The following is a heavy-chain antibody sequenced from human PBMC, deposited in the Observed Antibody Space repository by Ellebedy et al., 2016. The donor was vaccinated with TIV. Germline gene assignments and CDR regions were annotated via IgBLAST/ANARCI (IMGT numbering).Heavy chain of an antibody. CDR3: AKRIVRGGPYLDY. J-gene: IGHJ4*02. Sequence: GESLKISCAASGFTFSSYGMHWVRQAPGKGLEWVAVISYDGSNKYYADSVKGRFTISRDNSKNTLYLQMNSLRAEDTAVYYCAKRIVRGGPYLDYWGQGTLVTVSS. D-gene: IGHD3-10*01. CDR2: ISYDGSNK. V-gene: IGHV3-30*18. CDR1: GFTFSSYG.